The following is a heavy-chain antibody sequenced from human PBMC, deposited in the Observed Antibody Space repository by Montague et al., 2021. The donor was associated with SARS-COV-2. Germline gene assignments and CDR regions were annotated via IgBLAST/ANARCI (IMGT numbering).Heavy chain of an antibody. D-gene: IGHD1-20*01. CDR1: GFTFSSDW. J-gene: IGHJ4*02. CDR2: INPDGGHT. V-gene: IGHV3-74*01. Sequence: SLRLSCAASGFTFSSDWMHWVRQASGKGPVWISRINPDGGHTDSAHFVRGRFTTSRDNAKNMLYLQMNSLRAEDTAIYYCARDLRVGGGITGTTASDDWGQGTLVTVSS. CDR3: ARDLRVGGGITGTTASDD.